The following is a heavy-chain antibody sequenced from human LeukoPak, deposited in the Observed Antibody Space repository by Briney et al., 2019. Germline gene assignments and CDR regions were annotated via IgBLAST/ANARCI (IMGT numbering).Heavy chain of an antibody. J-gene: IGHJ4*02. D-gene: IGHD4-17*01. CDR1: RFSFTNFA. CDR2: ITGSSGDT. V-gene: IGHV3-23*01. CDR3: AKESEYGDHLDN. Sequence: PGGSLRLSCAASRFSFTNFAMAWVRQAPGKGLEWLSTITGSSGDTFYADSVRGRFTISRDNSKNTLDLQMNNLRPEDTAIYFCAKESEYGDHLDNWGQGTLVTVSS.